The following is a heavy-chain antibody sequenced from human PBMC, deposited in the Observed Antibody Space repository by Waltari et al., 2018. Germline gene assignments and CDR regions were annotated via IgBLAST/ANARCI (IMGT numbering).Heavy chain of an antibody. CDR2: ISYDGSNK. CDR1: GFTFSSYA. J-gene: IGHJ4*02. Sequence: QVQLVESGGGVVQPGRSLRLSCAASGFTFSSYAMHWVRQAPGKGLEWVAVISYDGSNKYYAESVKGRFTIARDNSKNTLYRQMNSLRAEDTAVYYWARLRLPPFDYWGQGTLVTVSS. V-gene: IGHV3-30-3*01. D-gene: IGHD5-12*01. CDR3: ARLRLPPFDY.